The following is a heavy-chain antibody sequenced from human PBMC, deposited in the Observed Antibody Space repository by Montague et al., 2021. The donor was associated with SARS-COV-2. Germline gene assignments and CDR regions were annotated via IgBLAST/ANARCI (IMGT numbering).Heavy chain of an antibody. Sequence: SLSLSFSASGFYFSYAMHWVRQAPGTGLEWVALISNDGSNKHYADSVKRRFTISRDNSKSTLYLQMNSLRTEDTAVYYCARESGSFHDGGYFDYWGQGSLVTVSS. D-gene: IGHD1-26*01. CDR2: ISNDGSNK. CDR3: ARESGSFHDGGYFDY. V-gene: IGHV3-30*04. J-gene: IGHJ4*02. CDR1: GFYFSYA.